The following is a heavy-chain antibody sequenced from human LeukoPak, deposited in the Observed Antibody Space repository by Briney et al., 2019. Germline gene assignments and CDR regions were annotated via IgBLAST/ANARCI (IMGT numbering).Heavy chain of an antibody. J-gene: IGHJ4*02. Sequence: PGGSLRLSCAGSGFSFSSYGMNWVRQAPGKGLEWVSAISGSGGSTYYADSVKGRFTISRDNSKNTLYLQMNSLRAEDTAVYYCAKVANGGGYWGQGTLVTVSS. D-gene: IGHD2-8*01. CDR1: GFSFSSYG. CDR3: AKVANGGGY. V-gene: IGHV3-23*01. CDR2: ISGSGGST.